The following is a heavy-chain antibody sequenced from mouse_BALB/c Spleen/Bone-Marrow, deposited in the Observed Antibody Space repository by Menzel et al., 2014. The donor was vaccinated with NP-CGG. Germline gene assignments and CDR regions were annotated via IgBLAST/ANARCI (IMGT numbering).Heavy chain of an antibody. CDR3: AREWTARAVDY. D-gene: IGHD3-2*01. Sequence: VQLQQSGAELVRPGTSVKVSCKASGYAFTNYLIEWVKQRPVQGLERIGVISPGSGGANYNAKFKGKATLTADKSSSTAYMQLSSLTSDDSAVYFCAREWTARAVDYWGQGTTLTVSS. CDR2: ISPGSGGA. V-gene: IGHV1-54*01. J-gene: IGHJ2*01. CDR1: GYAFTNYL.